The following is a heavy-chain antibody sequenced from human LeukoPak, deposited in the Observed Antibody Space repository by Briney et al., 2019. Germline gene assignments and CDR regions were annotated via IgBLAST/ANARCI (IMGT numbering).Heavy chain of an antibody. CDR2: FDPEDGET. Sequence: GASVKVSCKVSGYTLTELSMHWVRQAPGKGLEWMGGFDPEDGETIYAQKFQGRVTMTEDTSTDTAYMELSSLRSEDTAVYYCATDRGDRFGELFPAHFDYWGQGTLVTVSS. CDR3: ATDRGDRFGELFPAHFDY. J-gene: IGHJ4*02. V-gene: IGHV1-24*01. D-gene: IGHD3-10*01. CDR1: GYTLTELS.